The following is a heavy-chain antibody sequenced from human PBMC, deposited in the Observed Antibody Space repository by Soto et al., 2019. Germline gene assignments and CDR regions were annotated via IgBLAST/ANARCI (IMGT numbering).Heavy chain of an antibody. D-gene: IGHD3-3*01. J-gene: IGHJ4*02. CDR3: AKGQVWEWGYFDY. Sequence: DVKLLESGGGLVQPGGSLRLSCAASGFTFSSYAMSWVRQAPGKGLEWVSAISGSGGTTYYADSVKGRFTISRDNSKNTLYLQMNSLRAEDTAVYYCAKGQVWEWGYFDYWGQGTLVTVSS. CDR1: GFTFSSYA. CDR2: ISGSGGTT. V-gene: IGHV3-23*01.